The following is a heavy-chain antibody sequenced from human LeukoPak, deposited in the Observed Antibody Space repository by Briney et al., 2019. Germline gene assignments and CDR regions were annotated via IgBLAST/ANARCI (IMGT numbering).Heavy chain of an antibody. CDR1: GFTFSSYE. D-gene: IGHD2/OR15-2a*01. J-gene: IGHJ3*02. V-gene: IGHV3-48*03. CDR2: ISSSGSTI. CDR3: ARTLIYAFDI. Sequence: PGGSLRLSCAASGFTFSSYEMNWVRQAPGKGLEWVSYISSSGSTIYYADSVKGRFTFSRDNAKNSLYLQVNSLRAEDTAVYYCARTLIYAFDIWGQGTMVTVSS.